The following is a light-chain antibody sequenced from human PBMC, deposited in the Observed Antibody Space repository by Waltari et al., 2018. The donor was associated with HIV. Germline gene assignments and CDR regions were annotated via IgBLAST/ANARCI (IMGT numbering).Light chain of an antibody. J-gene: IGLJ1*01. CDR2: EVR. Sequence: QSALTQPASASGSPGQSITISCTGTSRDVGRYHSVSWYQQHPGKAPKLIIYEVRNRPAGVSNRFSASKSGNMATLTISGLQPDDEADYHCCSFGGSNTKVFGTGTKVTVL. CDR3: CSFGGSNTKV. V-gene: IGLV2-14*01. CDR1: SRDVGRYHS.